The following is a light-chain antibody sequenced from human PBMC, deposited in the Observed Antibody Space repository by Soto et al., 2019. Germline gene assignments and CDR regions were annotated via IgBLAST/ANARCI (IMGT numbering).Light chain of an antibody. V-gene: IGKV3-15*01. CDR3: QQYNSWPPWT. CDR2: GAS. J-gene: IGKJ1*01. CDR1: QSVSTN. Sequence: EIVMTQSPATLSVSPGERATLSCRGSQSVSTNLAWYQQKPGQAPRLLIYGASTRATGIPARFSGSGSGTEFTLTISSLQSEDVAVCYCQQYNSWPPWTFGQGTKVEIK.